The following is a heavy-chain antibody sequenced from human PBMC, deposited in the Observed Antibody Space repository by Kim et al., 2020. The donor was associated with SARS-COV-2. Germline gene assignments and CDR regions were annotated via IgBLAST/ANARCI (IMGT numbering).Heavy chain of an antibody. Sequence: GGSLRLSCAASGFTFGDYAMHLVRQAPGKGLEWVSCLSWNSGSIGYADSVKGRFTISRDNAKNSLYLQMNRLRAEDTALYYCAKDKSAFRLGGMDVWGKG. V-gene: IGHV3-9*01. J-gene: IGHJ6*04. D-gene: IGHD5-12*01. CDR3: AKDKSAFRLGGMDV. CDR1: GFTFGDYA. CDR2: LSWNSGSI.